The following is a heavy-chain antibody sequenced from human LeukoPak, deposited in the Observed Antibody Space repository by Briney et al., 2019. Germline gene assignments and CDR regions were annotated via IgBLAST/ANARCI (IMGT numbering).Heavy chain of an antibody. CDR2: IYISGST. CDR1: GGSISSYY. D-gene: IGHD4-11*01. Sequence: SETLSLTCTVSGGSISSYYWSWIRQPAGKGLEWIGRIYISGSTNYNPSLKSRVTMSVDTSKNQFSLKLSSVTAADTAVYYCARHHSDYTQRPFDYWGQGTLVTVSS. CDR3: ARHHSDYTQRPFDY. J-gene: IGHJ4*02. V-gene: IGHV4-4*07.